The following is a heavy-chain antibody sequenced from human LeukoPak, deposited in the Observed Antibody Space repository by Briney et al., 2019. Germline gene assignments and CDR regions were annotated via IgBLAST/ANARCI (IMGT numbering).Heavy chain of an antibody. V-gene: IGHV3-30*18. Sequence: GGSLRLSCAASGFTFSSYGMSWVRQAPGKGLEWVAVISYDGPNKYYVDSVKGRFTISRDNSKNTLYLQMNSLRAEDTAVYYCAKGRYPLATVTLLDYWGQGTLVTVSS. J-gene: IGHJ4*02. CDR3: AKGRYPLATVTLLDY. D-gene: IGHD4-17*01. CDR2: ISYDGPNK. CDR1: GFTFSSYG.